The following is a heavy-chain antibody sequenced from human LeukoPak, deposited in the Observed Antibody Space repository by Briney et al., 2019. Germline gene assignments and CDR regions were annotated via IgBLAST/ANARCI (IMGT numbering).Heavy chain of an antibody. D-gene: IGHD3-10*01. CDR1: GGSIRGYY. Sequence: PSETLSLTCNVSGGSIRGYYWSWIRQPPGKGLEWIGYIYSSGSTNYNPSLKSRVTMSVDTSKNQFSLKVSSVTAADTAVYYCARVFDSGSQAYFYYMDVWGKGTTVTISS. V-gene: IGHV4-59*01. J-gene: IGHJ6*03. CDR3: ARVFDSGSQAYFYYMDV. CDR2: IYSSGST.